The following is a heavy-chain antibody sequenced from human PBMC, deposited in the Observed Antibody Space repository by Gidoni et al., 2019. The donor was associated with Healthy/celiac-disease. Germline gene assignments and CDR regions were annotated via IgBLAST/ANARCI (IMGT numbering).Heavy chain of an antibody. V-gene: IGHV1-46*01. D-gene: IGHD2-15*01. J-gene: IGHJ5*02. CDR1: GYTFTSYY. CDR3: ARDWGCSGGSCYSLRS. CDR2: INPSGGST. Sequence: QVQLVQSGAEVKKPGASVKVSCKASGYTFTSYYMHWVRQAPGQGLEWMGIINPSGGSTSYAQKFQGRVTMTRDTSTSTVYMELSSLRSEDTAVYYCARDWGCSGGSCYSLRSWGQGTLVTVSS.